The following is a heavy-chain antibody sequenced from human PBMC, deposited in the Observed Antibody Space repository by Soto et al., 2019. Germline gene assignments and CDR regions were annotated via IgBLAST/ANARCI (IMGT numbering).Heavy chain of an antibody. V-gene: IGHV3-30*03. CDR3: TRCGSSSCYSLDP. J-gene: IGHJ5*02. D-gene: IGHD2-2*02. CDR1: GFTFSGYG. Sequence: GGSLRLSCAASGFTFSGYGMHWVRQAPGKGLEWVAVISYDGSNKYYIDSVKGRFTISRDNSKNTLYLQMNSLRIEDTAVYYCTRCGSSSCYSLDPWGQGTLVTVSS. CDR2: ISYDGSNK.